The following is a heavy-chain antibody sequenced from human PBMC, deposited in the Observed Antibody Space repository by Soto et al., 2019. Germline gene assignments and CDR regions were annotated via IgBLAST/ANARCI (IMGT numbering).Heavy chain of an antibody. D-gene: IGHD3-3*01. V-gene: IGHV3-23*01. J-gene: IGHJ3*02. CDR2: ISGSGGST. CDR3: AKENYYDFWTVYPDALDI. Sequence: GGSLRLSCAASGFTFSSYAMSWVRQAPGKGLEWVSAISGSGGSTYYADSVKGRFTISRDNSKNTLYLQMNSLRAEDTAVYYCAKENYYDFWTVYPDALDIWGQGTMVTVSS. CDR1: GFTFSSYA.